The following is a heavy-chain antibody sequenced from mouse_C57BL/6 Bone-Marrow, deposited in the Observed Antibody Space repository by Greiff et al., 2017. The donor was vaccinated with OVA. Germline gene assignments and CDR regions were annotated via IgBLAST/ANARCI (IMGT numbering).Heavy chain of an antibody. CDR3: TAPISSWFAY. Sequence: EVKLMESGGGLVQPGGSMKLSCVASGFTFSNYWMNWVRQSPEKGLEWVAQIRLKSDNYATHYAESVKGRFTISRDDSKSSVYLQMNNLRAEDTGIYYCTAPISSWFAYWGQGTLVTVSA. CDR2: IRLKSDNYAT. CDR1: GFTFSNYW. J-gene: IGHJ3*01. D-gene: IGHD6-5*01. V-gene: IGHV6-3*01.